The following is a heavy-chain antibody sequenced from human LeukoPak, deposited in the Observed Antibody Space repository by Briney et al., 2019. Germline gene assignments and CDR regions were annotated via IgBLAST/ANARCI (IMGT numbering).Heavy chain of an antibody. CDR3: AKEGRGGDAFDI. D-gene: IGHD3-10*01. V-gene: IGHV3-23*01. CDR1: GFTFTTYA. J-gene: IGHJ3*02. Sequence: PGGSLRLSCAASGFTFTTYAMNWVRQAPGKGLEWVSAISGSGGSTYYADSVKGRFTISRDNSKNTLYLQMNSLRAEDTAVYYCAKEGRGGDAFDIWGQGTMVTVSS. CDR2: ISGSGGST.